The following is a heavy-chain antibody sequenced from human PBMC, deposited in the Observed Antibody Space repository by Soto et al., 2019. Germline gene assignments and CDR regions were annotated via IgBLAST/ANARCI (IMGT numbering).Heavy chain of an antibody. CDR3: AHILLSKNYFDY. CDR2: IYWNDDK. V-gene: IGHV2-5*01. Sequence: SGPTLVNPIQTLTLTCTFSGFSLSTSGVGVGWIRQPPGKALEWLALIYWNDDKRYSPSLKSRLTITKDTSKNQVVLTMTNMDPVDTATYYCAHILLSKNYFDYWGQGTLVTVSS. D-gene: IGHD3-10*01. J-gene: IGHJ4*02. CDR1: GFSLSTSGVG.